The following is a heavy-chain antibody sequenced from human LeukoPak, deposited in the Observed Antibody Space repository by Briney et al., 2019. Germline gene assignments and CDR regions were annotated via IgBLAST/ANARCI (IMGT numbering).Heavy chain of an antibody. Sequence: SETLSLTCAVYGGSFSGYYWSWIRQPPGKGLEWIGEINHSGSTNYNPSLKSRVTISVDTSKNQFSLKLSSVTAADTAVYYCATQGRGSYGIRYYFDYWGQGTLVTVSS. CDR1: GGSFSGYY. CDR2: INHSGST. CDR3: ATQGRGSYGIRYYFDY. D-gene: IGHD5-18*01. J-gene: IGHJ4*02. V-gene: IGHV4-34*01.